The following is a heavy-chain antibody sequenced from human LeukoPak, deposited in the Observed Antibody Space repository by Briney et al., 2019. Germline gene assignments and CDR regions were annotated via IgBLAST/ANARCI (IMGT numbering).Heavy chain of an antibody. CDR2: IYYSGST. CDR3: ARPAYRGSYYDAFDI. Sequence: SETLSLTCTLSGGSISSSSHYWGWIRQPPGKGLEWIGSIYYSGSTYYNPSLKSRVTISVDTSKNKFSLKLNSVTAADTAVYYCARPAYRGSYYDAFDIWGQGTMVTVSS. CDR1: GGSISSSSHY. J-gene: IGHJ3*02. D-gene: IGHD1-26*01. V-gene: IGHV4-39*01.